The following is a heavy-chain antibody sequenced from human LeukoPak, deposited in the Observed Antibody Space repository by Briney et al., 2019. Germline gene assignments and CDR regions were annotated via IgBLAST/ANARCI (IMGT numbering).Heavy chain of an antibody. CDR3: SHDFGEPTGYSMDV. Sequence: ASVKVSCKASGYTFIGYYMHGVRQAPGQGREWMGWINPNSGDTNYAQKFQGRVTMTRDTSISTAYMELSSLRSDNTAVYYFSHDFGEPTGYSMDVWGKGTTFTVSS. J-gene: IGHJ6*03. V-gene: IGHV1-2*02. D-gene: IGHD3-3*01. CDR1: GYTFIGYY. CDR2: INPNSGDT.